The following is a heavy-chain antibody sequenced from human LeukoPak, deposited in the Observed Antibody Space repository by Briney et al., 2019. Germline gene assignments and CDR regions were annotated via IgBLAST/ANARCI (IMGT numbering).Heavy chain of an antibody. CDR3: ARGVWSFDP. J-gene: IGHJ5*02. Sequence: SETLPLTCTVSGGSISSYYWSWIRQPPGKGLEWIGYIYYSGSTNYNPSLKSRVTIPVDTSKNQFSLKLSSVTAADTAVYYCARGVWSFDPWGQGTLVTVSS. CDR1: GGSISSYY. V-gene: IGHV4-59*01. CDR2: IYYSGST. D-gene: IGHD3-16*01.